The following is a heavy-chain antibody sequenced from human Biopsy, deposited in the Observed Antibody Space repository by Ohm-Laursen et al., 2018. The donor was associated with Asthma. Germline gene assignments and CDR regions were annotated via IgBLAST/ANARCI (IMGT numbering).Heavy chain of an antibody. D-gene: IGHD2-15*01. CDR2: FTYSGST. V-gene: IGHV4-61*01. Sequence: SDTLSLTCTVSGGSVSSGSYYWSRIRQPPGKGLAWVSYFTYSGSTDYNPSLKSRLTISMDTSKNQFSLKLSSVTAADTAVYYCARVPTTLRCFDLWGRGTLVTGSS. CDR3: ARVPTTLRCFDL. J-gene: IGHJ2*01. CDR1: GGSVSSGSYY.